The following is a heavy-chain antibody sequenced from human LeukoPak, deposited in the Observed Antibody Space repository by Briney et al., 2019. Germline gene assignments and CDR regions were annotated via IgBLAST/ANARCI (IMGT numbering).Heavy chain of an antibody. CDR3: AKSYYYDSSDY. V-gene: IGHV1-46*01. D-gene: IGHD3-22*01. CDR2: INPTGGST. J-gene: IGHJ4*02. Sequence: ASVKVSCKASGYTFTAYYMHWVRQAPGQGLEWMGLINPTGGSTGYAQKFQGRVTMTRDMSTSTDYMELSSLRAEDTAVYYCAKSYYYDSSDYWGQGTLVTVSS. CDR1: GYTFTAYY.